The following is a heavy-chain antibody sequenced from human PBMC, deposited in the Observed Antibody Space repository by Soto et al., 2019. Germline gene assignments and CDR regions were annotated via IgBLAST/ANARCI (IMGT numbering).Heavy chain of an antibody. Sequence: PSETLSLTCAVYGGSFSGYYWSWIRQPPGKRLEWIGEINHSGSTNYNPSLKSRVAISVDTSKNQFSLKLSSVTAADTAVYYCARYYDFWSGYETSDYYYYGMDVWGQGTTVTVSS. V-gene: IGHV4-34*01. J-gene: IGHJ6*02. D-gene: IGHD3-3*01. CDR3: ARYYDFWSGYETSDYYYYGMDV. CDR1: GGSFSGYY. CDR2: INHSGST.